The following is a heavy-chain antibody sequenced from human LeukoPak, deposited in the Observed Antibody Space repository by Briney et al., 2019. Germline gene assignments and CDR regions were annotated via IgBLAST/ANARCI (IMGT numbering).Heavy chain of an antibody. CDR3: ARHTGYSSSWPRTYYYYYYMDV. CDR1: GGSISSSNW. Sequence: PSGTLSLTCAVSGGSISSSNWWSWVRQPPGKGLEWIGEIYHSGSTNYNPSLKSRVTISVDKSKNQFSLKLSSVTAADTAVYYCARHTGYSSSWPRTYYYYYYMDVWGKGTTVTISS. J-gene: IGHJ6*03. CDR2: IYHSGST. D-gene: IGHD6-13*01. V-gene: IGHV4-4*02.